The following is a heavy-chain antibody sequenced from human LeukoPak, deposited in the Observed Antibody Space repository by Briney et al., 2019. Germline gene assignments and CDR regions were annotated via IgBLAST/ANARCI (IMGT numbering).Heavy chain of an antibody. CDR2: ISGSGGST. CDR3: AKMGGPRINGGNSAPLY. CDR1: GFTFSSYA. J-gene: IGHJ4*02. Sequence: PGGSLRLSCAASGFTFSSYAMSWVRQAPGKGLEWVSAISGSGGSTYYADSVKGRFTISRDNSKNTLYLQLNSLRAVDTAVYYCAKMGGPRINGGNSAPLYWGQGTLVTVSS. V-gene: IGHV3-23*01. D-gene: IGHD4-23*01.